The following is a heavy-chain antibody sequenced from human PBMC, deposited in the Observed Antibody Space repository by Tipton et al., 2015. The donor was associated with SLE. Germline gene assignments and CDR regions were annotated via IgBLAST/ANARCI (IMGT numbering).Heavy chain of an antibody. D-gene: IGHD2-15*01. CDR1: GFTFSSYG. CDR2: IWYDGSNK. Sequence: SLRLSCAASGFTFSSYGMHWVRPAPGKGLEWVAVIWYDGSNKYYADSVKGRFTISRDNSKNTLYLQMTSLRAEDTAVYYCSGGTNYYGTDVWGQGTTVTVSS. V-gene: IGHV3-33*08. CDR3: SGGTNYYGTDV. J-gene: IGHJ6*02.